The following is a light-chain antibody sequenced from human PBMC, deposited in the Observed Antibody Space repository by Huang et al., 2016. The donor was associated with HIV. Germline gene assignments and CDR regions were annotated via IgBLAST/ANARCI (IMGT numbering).Light chain of an antibody. CDR2: GAS. CDR3: QQYSTSFT. Sequence: EIVLTQSPGTLSLSPGERATLSCRASQSVSSSYLAWHQQKPGQAPRRLIYGASSRAPGIPDRFSGSGSGTDFTLTISRLEPEDFAVYYCQQYSTSFTFGPGTKVDIK. V-gene: IGKV3-20*01. J-gene: IGKJ3*01. CDR1: QSVSSSY.